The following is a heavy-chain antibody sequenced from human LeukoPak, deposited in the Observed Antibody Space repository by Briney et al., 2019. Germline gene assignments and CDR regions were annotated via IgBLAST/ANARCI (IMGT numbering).Heavy chain of an antibody. D-gene: IGHD3-16*01. Sequence: SETLSLTCTVSGGSISSYYWSWIRQPAGKGLEWIGRIYTSGSTNYNPSLKSRVTMSVDTSKNQFSLKLSSVTAADTAVYYCATDCYVWGSYHIYYFDYWGQGTLVTVSS. V-gene: IGHV4-4*07. CDR2: IYTSGST. J-gene: IGHJ4*02. CDR3: ATDCYVWGSYHIYYFDY. CDR1: GGSISSYY.